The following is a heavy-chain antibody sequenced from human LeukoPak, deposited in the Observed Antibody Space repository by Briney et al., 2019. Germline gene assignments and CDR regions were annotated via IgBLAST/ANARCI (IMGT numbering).Heavy chain of an antibody. CDR2: IIPIFGTA. CDR1: GGTFSSYA. V-gene: IGHV1-69*01. CDR3: ARDRRSYSSSRYYAFDI. D-gene: IGHD6-13*01. Sequence: SVKVSCKASGGTFSSYAISWVRQAPGQGLEWMGGIIPIFGTANYAQKFQGRVTITADESTSTAYMELSSLRSEDTAVYYCARDRRSYSSSRYYAFDIWGQGTMVTVSS. J-gene: IGHJ3*02.